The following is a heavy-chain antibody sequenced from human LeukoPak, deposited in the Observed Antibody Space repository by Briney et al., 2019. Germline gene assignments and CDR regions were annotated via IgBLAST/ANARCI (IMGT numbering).Heavy chain of an antibody. CDR2: IYYSGST. CDR3: ARIISSEMATISGFYFDY. J-gene: IGHJ4*02. Sequence: SETLSLTCTVSGGPLSSGGYYWSWIRQHPGKGLEWIGYIYYSGSTYYNPSLKSRVTISVVTSKNAFYLKLSSVTAADTAVYYCARIISSEMATISGFYFDYWGQGTLVTVSS. V-gene: IGHV4-31*03. CDR1: GGPLSSGGYY. D-gene: IGHD5-24*01.